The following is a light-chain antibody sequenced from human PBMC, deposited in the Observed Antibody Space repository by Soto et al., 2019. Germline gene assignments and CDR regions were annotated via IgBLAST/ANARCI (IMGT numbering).Light chain of an antibody. CDR1: QSVSSN. V-gene: IGKV3-15*01. J-gene: IGKJ3*01. CDR2: GAS. Sequence: EIVMTQSPATLSVSPGERATLSCRASQSVSSNLAWYQQKPGQAPRLLIYGASTRATGIPARFSGSGSGTEFPLTISSLQSEDCAVYYFQQYNNWPGTFGPGTKVDIK. CDR3: QQYNNWPGT.